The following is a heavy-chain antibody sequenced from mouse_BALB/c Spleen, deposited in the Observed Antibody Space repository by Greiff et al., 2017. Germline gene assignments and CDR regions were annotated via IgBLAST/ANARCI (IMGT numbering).Heavy chain of an antibody. Sequence: EVKLQESGGGLVKPGGSLKLSCAASGFTFSSYAMSWVRQTPEKRLEWVATISSGGSYTYYPDSVKGRFTISRDNAKNTLYLQMSSLRSEDTAMYYCARHGIITTLGDYFDYWGQGTTLTVSS. J-gene: IGHJ2*01. D-gene: IGHD1-1*01. CDR3: ARHGIITTLGDYFDY. CDR1: GFTFSSYA. CDR2: ISSGGSYT. V-gene: IGHV5-9-3*01.